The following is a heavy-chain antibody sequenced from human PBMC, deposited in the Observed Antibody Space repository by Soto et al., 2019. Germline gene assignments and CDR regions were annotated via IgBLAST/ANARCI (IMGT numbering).Heavy chain of an antibody. J-gene: IGHJ4*02. Sequence: GSLRLSCVASGFNFDDSAMNWVRQAPGKGLEWVSAIGGSGGSTHYADSVKGRFTISRDNSKNTLYLQMNSLRAEDTAVYYCEKDETGIAGRLRGLTDYRGQGPLV. CDR3: EKDETGIAGRLRGLTDY. V-gene: IGHV3-23*01. CDR2: IGGSGGST. D-gene: IGHD6-6*01. CDR1: GFNFDDSA.